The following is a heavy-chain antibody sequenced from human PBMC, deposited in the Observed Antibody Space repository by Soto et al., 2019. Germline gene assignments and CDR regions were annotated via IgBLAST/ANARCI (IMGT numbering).Heavy chain of an antibody. J-gene: IGHJ3*02. Sequence: ASVKVSCKASGYTFTGYYMHWVRQAPGQGLEWMGWINPNSGGTNYAQKFQGWVTMTRDTSYSTAYMELSRLRSDYSAVYYCARVGGYSGYDNGDDAFDIWGQGTMVTVSS. CDR2: INPNSGGT. D-gene: IGHD5-12*01. CDR3: ARVGGYSGYDNGDDAFDI. V-gene: IGHV1-2*04. CDR1: GYTFTGYY.